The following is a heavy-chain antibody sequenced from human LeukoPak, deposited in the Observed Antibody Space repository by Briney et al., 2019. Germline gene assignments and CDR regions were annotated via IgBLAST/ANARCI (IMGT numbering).Heavy chain of an antibody. Sequence: PGGSLRLSCAASGFTFSAYAMSWVRQAPGKGLEWVSAISGGGDFSYYADSVTGRFTISRDNSKNTLFLQMNSLRAEDTAIYYCTKEGTLTRKLSFDYWGPGTLVTVSS. CDR3: TKEGTLTRKLSFDY. D-gene: IGHD4-17*01. CDR1: GFTFSAYA. J-gene: IGHJ4*02. CDR2: ISGGGDFS. V-gene: IGHV3-23*01.